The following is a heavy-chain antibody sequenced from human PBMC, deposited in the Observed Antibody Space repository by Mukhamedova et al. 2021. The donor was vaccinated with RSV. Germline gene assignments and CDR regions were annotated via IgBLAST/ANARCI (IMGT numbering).Heavy chain of an antibody. D-gene: IGHD2-2*01. Sequence: AADGNTYYADSVRGRFSISRDTSKSTLYLQMNSLGAEDTARYYCAKDLVSSTGRGYDYWGQGTLVTVS. V-gene: IGHV3-23*01. CDR3: AKDLVSSTGRGYDY. J-gene: IGHJ4*02. CDR2: AADGNT.